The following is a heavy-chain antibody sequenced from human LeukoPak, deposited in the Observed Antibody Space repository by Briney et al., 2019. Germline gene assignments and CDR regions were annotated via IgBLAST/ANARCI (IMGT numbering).Heavy chain of an antibody. CDR3: ARDLGSGWYYFDY. J-gene: IGHJ4*02. Sequence: GGSLRLSCVASGFTFSSYSMNWVRQAPGKGLEWVSSISSSSSYIYYADSVKGRFTISRDNAKNSLYLQMNSLRAEDTAVYYCARDLGSGWYYFDYWGQGTLVTVSS. D-gene: IGHD6-19*01. CDR1: GFTFSSYS. V-gene: IGHV3-21*01. CDR2: ISSSSSYI.